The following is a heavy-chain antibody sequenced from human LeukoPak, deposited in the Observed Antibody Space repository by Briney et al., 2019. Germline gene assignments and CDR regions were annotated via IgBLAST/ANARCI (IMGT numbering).Heavy chain of an antibody. J-gene: IGHJ6*02. CDR1: GGSFSGYY. Sequence: PSETLSLTCAVYGGSFSGYYWSWIRQPPGKGLEWIGEINHSGSTNYNPSLMSRVTISVDTSKNQFSLKLSSVTAADTAVYYCARGQRDSSGWSRYYYYYYGMDVWGQGTTVTVSS. CDR3: ARGQRDSSGWSRYYYYYYGMDV. CDR2: INHSGST. V-gene: IGHV4-34*01. D-gene: IGHD6-19*01.